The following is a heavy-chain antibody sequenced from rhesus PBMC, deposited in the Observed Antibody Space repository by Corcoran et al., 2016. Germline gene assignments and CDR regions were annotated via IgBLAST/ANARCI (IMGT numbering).Heavy chain of an antibody. V-gene: IGHV1-111*02. Sequence: EVQLVQSGAEVKKPGASVKLSCKASGYPFTDYYLHRVRQAPGKGLEWMGRVDPEDGEAIHAQKFQDIVTITADTSTDTAYMELSSLRSEDTAVYYCATDLRDVWGRGVLVTVSS. CDR1: GYPFTDYY. CDR3: ATDLRDV. CDR2: VDPEDGEA. J-gene: IGHJ5-2*02.